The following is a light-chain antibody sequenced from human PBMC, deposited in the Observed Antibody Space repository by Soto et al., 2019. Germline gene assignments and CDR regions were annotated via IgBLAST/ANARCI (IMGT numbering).Light chain of an antibody. CDR1: ESISPR. Sequence: DIQMTQSPSTLSASVGDRVTITCRASESISPRLAWFQQRPGKAPNLLIYMASSLESGVPSRFSGSGSGAEFTLTISSLQPDDFAPYYCQQYSAYPWTFGQGTKVDIK. V-gene: IGKV1-5*03. CDR2: MAS. CDR3: QQYSAYPWT. J-gene: IGKJ1*01.